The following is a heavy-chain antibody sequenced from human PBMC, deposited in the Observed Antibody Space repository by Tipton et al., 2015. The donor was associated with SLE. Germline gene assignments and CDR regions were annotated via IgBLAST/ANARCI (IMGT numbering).Heavy chain of an antibody. V-gene: IGHV4-61*09. D-gene: IGHD5-12*01. J-gene: IGHJ1*01. Sequence: TLSLTCTVSGDSISSDNYYWGWTRQPAGKALEWIGHIYFSGQTYYNPSLKSRASISADASKNHFSLKLNSVTAADTAVYYCATNGHGETYEFFTEYLRHWGQGTLVTVSS. CDR3: ATNGHGETYEFFTEYLRH. CDR1: GDSISSDNYY. CDR2: IYFSGQT.